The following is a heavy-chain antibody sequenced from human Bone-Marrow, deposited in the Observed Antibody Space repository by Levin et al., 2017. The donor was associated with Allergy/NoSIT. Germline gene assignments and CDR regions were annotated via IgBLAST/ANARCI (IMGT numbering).Heavy chain of an antibody. CDR1: GGSIGTSY. Sequence: SQTLSLTCTVSGGSIGTSYWSWIRQPPGKGLEWIGYIYYSGSTNCNPSLKSRVTISVDTSKNQFSLKLSSVTAADTAVYYCARSSSGWSNFDYWGQGTLVTVSS. D-gene: IGHD6-19*01. CDR3: ARSSSGWSNFDY. CDR2: IYYSGST. V-gene: IGHV4-59*01. J-gene: IGHJ4*02.